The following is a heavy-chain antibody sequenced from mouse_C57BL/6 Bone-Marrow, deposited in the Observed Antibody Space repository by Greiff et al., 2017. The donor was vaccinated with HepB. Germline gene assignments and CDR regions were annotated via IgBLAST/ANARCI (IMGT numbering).Heavy chain of an antibody. CDR2: INPNNGGT. V-gene: IGHV1-18*01. Sequence: QLQQSGPELVKPGASVKIPCKASGYTFTDYNMDWVKQSHGKSLEWIGDINPNNGGTIYNQKFKGKATLTVDKSSSTAYMELRSLTSEDTAVYYCARWGNFYYGSSYVPFDYWGQGTTLTVSS. CDR3: ARWGNFYYGSSYVPFDY. CDR1: GYTFTDYN. J-gene: IGHJ2*01. D-gene: IGHD1-1*01.